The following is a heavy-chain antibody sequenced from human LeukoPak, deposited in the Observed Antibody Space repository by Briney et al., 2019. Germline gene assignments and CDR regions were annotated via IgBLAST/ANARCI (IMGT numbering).Heavy chain of an antibody. J-gene: IGHJ6*02. Sequence: SETLSLTSAVYGGSFSGYYWSWIRQPPGKGLEWIGEINHSGSTNYNPSLKSRVTISVDTSKNQFSLKLSSVTAADTAVYYCARGPGYSSGWFGKGTYYYYGMDVWGQGTTVTVSS. CDR2: INHSGST. V-gene: IGHV4-34*01. CDR1: GGSFSGYY. D-gene: IGHD6-19*01. CDR3: ARGPGYSSGWFGKGTYYYYGMDV.